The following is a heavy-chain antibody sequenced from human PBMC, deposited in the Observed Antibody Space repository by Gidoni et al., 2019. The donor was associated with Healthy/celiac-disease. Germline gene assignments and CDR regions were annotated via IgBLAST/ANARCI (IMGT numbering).Heavy chain of an antibody. CDR3: ARLDAVGATTEDY. D-gene: IGHD1-26*01. J-gene: IGHJ4*02. CDR2: IWYDGSNK. V-gene: IGHV3-33*01. CDR1: GFTFSSYG. Sequence: QVQLVESGGGVVQPGRSLRLSCAASGFTFSSYGMHWVRQAPGKGLEWVAVIWYDGSNKYYADSVKGRFTISRDNSKNTLYLQMNSLRAEDTAVYYCARLDAVGATTEDYWGQGTLVTVSS.